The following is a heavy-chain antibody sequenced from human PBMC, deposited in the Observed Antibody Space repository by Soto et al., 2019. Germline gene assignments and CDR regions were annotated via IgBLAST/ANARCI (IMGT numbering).Heavy chain of an antibody. Sequence: GGSLRLSCAASGFTFSSYGMHWVRQAPGKGLEWVAVISYDGSNKYYADSVKGRFTISRDNSKNTLYLQMNSLRAEDTAVDYCAKEVRGVIAAAATSWFDPWGQGTLVTVSS. J-gene: IGHJ5*02. CDR3: AKEVRGVIAAAATSWFDP. V-gene: IGHV3-30*18. D-gene: IGHD6-13*01. CDR1: GFTFSSYG. CDR2: ISYDGSNK.